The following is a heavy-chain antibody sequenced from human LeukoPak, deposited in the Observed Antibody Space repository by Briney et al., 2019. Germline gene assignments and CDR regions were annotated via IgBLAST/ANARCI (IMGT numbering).Heavy chain of an antibody. CDR3: ARENNDYGGKKAFDY. CDR1: GGSIRSGDYF. CDR2: IHYSGNT. V-gene: IGHV4-30-4*01. D-gene: IGHD4-23*01. Sequence: PSQTLSLTCAVSGGSIRSGDYFWSWIRQPQGKGLEWIVHIHYSGNTYYNPSLKSRVSIRVNTQKNQFSLKQSSVTAADTAVYYCARENNDYGGKKAFDYWGQGTLVTVSS. J-gene: IGHJ4*02.